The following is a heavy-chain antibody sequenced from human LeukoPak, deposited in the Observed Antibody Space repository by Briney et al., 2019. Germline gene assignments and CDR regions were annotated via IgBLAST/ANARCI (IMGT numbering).Heavy chain of an antibody. D-gene: IGHD2-21*01. CDR3: ARRQKAYLDY. Sequence: PSETLSLTCTVSGGSISSTDYYWVWIRQPPGKGLEWIGSISYSGSTYYNPSLKSRVTISVDMSRNQFSLKLSSVTATDTAFYYCARRQKAYLDYWGQGALVTVSA. CDR1: GGSISSTDYY. CDR2: ISYSGST. V-gene: IGHV4-39*01. J-gene: IGHJ4*02.